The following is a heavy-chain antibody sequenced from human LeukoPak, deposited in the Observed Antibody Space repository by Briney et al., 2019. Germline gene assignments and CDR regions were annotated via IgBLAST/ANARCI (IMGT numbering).Heavy chain of an antibody. D-gene: IGHD3-10*01. CDR2: INPNSGGT. CDR3: AKGVRITMVRGAFDI. V-gene: IGHV1-2*02. Sequence: ASVKVSGKASGYTSTGYYMHWVRQAPGQGLEWMGWINPNSGGTNYAQKFQGRVTMTRDTSISTAYMELSRLRAEDTALYYCAKGVRITMVRGAFDIWGQGTMVTVSS. J-gene: IGHJ3*02. CDR1: GYTSTGYY.